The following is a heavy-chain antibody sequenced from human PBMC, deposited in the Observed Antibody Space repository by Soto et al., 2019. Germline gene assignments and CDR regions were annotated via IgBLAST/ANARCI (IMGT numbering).Heavy chain of an antibody. CDR2: ISYDGRKK. CDR3: ARVYGDYSSRLDH. Sequence: PGGSLRLSCAASGFSFNTYAMHWVRQAPGKGLEWVAVISYDGRKKFYADVVKGRFTISRDNSKNTLYLQMNTLRVEDTAVYYCARVYGDYSSRLDHWGQGTLVTVSS. CDR1: GFSFNTYA. V-gene: IGHV3-30*04. D-gene: IGHD4-17*01. J-gene: IGHJ4*01.